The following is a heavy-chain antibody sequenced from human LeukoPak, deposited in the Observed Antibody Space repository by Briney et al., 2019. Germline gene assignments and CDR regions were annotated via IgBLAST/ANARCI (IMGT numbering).Heavy chain of an antibody. J-gene: IGHJ4*02. Sequence: PSETLSLTCTVSGGSISSYYWSWIRQPPGKGLEWIGYIYYSGSTNYNPSLKSRVTTSVDTSKNQFSLKLSSVTAADTAVYYCARRHGGQGHDYWGQGTLVTVSS. CDR3: ARRHGGQGHDY. CDR2: IYYSGST. CDR1: GGSISSYY. V-gene: IGHV4-59*08. D-gene: IGHD3-10*01.